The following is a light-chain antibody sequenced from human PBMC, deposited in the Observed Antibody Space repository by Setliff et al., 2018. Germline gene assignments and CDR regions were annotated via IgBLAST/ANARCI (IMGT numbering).Light chain of an antibody. V-gene: IGKV1-9*01. Sequence: DIQLTQSPSFLSASVGDRVIITCRASQDISNFFAWYQQKPGKAPKILIWGASHLQSGVPSRFSGDRSGAEYTLTINFLQPEDFATYYCQQLISFPLTFGGGPRWISN. CDR2: GAS. CDR3: QQLISFPLT. J-gene: IGKJ4*01. CDR1: QDISNF.